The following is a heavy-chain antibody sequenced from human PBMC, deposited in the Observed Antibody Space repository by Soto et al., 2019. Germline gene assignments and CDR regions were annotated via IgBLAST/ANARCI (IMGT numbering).Heavy chain of an antibody. D-gene: IGHD2-21*02. J-gene: IGHJ6*02. CDR1: GGSFSGYY. Sequence: SETLSLTCAVYGGSFSGYYWIWIRQPPGKGLEWIGEINHSGSTNYNPSLKSRVAISVDTSKNQFSLKLSSVTAADTAVYYCARGGLDIVVVTAIKYYYYYGMDVWGQGTTVTVSS. CDR2: INHSGST. CDR3: ARGGLDIVVVTAIKYYYYYGMDV. V-gene: IGHV4-34*01.